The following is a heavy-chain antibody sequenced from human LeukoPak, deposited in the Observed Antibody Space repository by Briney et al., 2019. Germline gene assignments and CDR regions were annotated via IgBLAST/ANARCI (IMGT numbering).Heavy chain of an antibody. Sequence: PGGSLRLSCAASGFTFSSYAMHWVRQAPGKGLEWVAVISYDGSNKYYADSVKGRLTISRDNSKNTLYLQMNSLRAEDTAVYYCARAGGSYWGVFDYWGQGTLVTVSS. D-gene: IGHD1-26*01. CDR3: ARAGGSYWGVFDY. CDR1: GFTFSSYA. J-gene: IGHJ4*02. CDR2: ISYDGSNK. V-gene: IGHV3-30-3*01.